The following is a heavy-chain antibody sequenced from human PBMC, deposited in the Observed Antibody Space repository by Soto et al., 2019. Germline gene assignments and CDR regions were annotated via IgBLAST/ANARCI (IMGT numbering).Heavy chain of an antibody. CDR2: ISAYNGNT. V-gene: IGHV1-18*04. J-gene: IGHJ6*02. D-gene: IGHD6-13*01. CDR3: ARSSARGSLGPDYNAMDV. Sequence: QDHLVQSGPEVKKPGASVKVSCKASGYIFTNYGINWVRQAPGQGLEWMGWISAYNGNTNFAPTVQGRPTMTTDTSTATSSMELTSLTYDVTAVYFCARSSARGSLGPDYNAMDVWGQGTTLTVSS. CDR1: GYIFTNYG.